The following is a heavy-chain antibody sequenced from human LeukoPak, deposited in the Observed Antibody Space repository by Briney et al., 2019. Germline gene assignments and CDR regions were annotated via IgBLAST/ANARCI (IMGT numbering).Heavy chain of an antibody. CDR3: ASSILRYFDWPSPNYYGMDV. D-gene: IGHD3-9*01. J-gene: IGHJ6*02. CDR2: IYYSGST. CDR1: GGSVSSGSYY. V-gene: IGHV4-61*01. Sequence: SETLSLTCTVSGGSVSSGSYYWSWIRQPPGKGLEWIGYIYYSGSTNYNPSLKSRVTISVDTSKNQFSLKLSSVTAADTAVYYCASSILRYFDWPSPNYYGMDVWGQGTTVTVSS.